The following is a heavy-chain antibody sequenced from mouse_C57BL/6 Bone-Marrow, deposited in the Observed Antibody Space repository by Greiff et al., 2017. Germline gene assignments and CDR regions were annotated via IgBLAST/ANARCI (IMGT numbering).Heavy chain of an antibody. D-gene: IGHD1-1*01. J-gene: IGHJ2*01. Sequence: EVQLQQSGPELVKPGASVKIPCKASGYTFTDYNMDWVKQSHGKILEWIGDINPNNGGTIYNQKFKGKATLPVDKSSSTAYMELRSLTSEATAVYYCARRPVYYGSSMDFDYWGQGTTLTVSS. CDR3: ARRPVYYGSSMDFDY. CDR2: INPNNGGT. CDR1: GYTFTDYN. V-gene: IGHV1-18*01.